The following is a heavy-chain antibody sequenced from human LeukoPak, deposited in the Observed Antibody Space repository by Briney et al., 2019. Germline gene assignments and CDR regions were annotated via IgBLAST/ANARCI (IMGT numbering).Heavy chain of an antibody. J-gene: IGHJ3*02. Sequence: GEPLKISCKGSGYSFTSYWISWVRQMPGKGLEWMGMIDPSDSYTNYSPSFQGHVTISADKSISTAYLQRSSLKASDTAMYYCARPKGYCSSTSCYEGNDAFDIWGQGTMVTVSS. V-gene: IGHV5-10-1*01. CDR3: ARPKGYCSSTSCYEGNDAFDI. D-gene: IGHD2-2*01. CDR1: GYSFTSYW. CDR2: IDPSDSYT.